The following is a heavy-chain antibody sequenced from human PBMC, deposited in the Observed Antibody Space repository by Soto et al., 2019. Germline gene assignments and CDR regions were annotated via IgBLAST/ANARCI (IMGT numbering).Heavy chain of an antibody. CDR3: AKDGGPVYCNSPGCSAKHFDY. Sequence: GGSLRLSCAAPGFTFRNYGMHWVRQATGKGLEWVAIISYDGDNEYYADSVRGRFTISRDNSKNTLYLQTSSLRQEDTAVYYCAKDGGPVYCNSPGCSAKHFDYWGQGT. J-gene: IGHJ4*02. D-gene: IGHD2-2*01. CDR2: ISYDGDNE. CDR1: GFTFRNYG. V-gene: IGHV3-30*18.